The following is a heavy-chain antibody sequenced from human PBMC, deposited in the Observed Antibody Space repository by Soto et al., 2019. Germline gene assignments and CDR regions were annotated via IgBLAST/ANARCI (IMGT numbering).Heavy chain of an antibody. CDR1: GRSFSGYY. CDR2: INHSGST. D-gene: IGHD2-21*02. V-gene: IGHV4-34*01. Sequence: SETLSLTCAVYGRSFSGYYWSWIRQPPGKGLQWIGEINHSGSTNYNPSLKSRVTISVDTSKNQFSLKLSSVTAADTAVYYCAREYGGNSGTFDYWGQGTLVT. CDR3: AREYGGNSGTFDY. J-gene: IGHJ4*02.